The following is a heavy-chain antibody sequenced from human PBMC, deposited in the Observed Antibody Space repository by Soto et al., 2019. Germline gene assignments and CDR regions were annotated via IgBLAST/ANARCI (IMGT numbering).Heavy chain of an antibody. D-gene: IGHD3-3*01. V-gene: IGHV3-30*04. J-gene: IGHJ4*02. Sequence: GGSLRLSCTASGCTFGSYAMSWFRQAPGKGLEWVAVISYDGSNKYYADSVKGRFTISRDNSKNTLYLQMNSLRAEDTAVYYCAKDSGTGYYDFWSGYLPYWGQGTLVTVSS. CDR2: ISYDGSNK. CDR3: AKDSGTGYYDFWSGYLPY. CDR1: GCTFGSYA.